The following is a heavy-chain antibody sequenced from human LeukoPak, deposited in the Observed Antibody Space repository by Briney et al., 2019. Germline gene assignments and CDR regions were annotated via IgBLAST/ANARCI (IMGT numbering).Heavy chain of an antibody. CDR2: INMYTANP. J-gene: IGHJ5*02. CDR1: GYTFTRYA. V-gene: IGHV7-4-1*02. Sequence: ASVKVSCKASGYTFTRYAINWLRQAPGQGLEWMGWINMYTANPAYAQGFTERFVFSLDTSVTTAYLQISSLKAEDTAVYYCARDGPGPWFDPWGQGTLVTVSS. CDR3: ARDGPGPWFDP.